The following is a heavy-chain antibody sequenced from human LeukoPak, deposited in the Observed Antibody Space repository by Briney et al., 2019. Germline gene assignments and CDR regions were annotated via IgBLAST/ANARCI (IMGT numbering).Heavy chain of an antibody. CDR1: GGSISRGGYY. CDR2: IYYSGTT. Sequence: SETLSLTCTVSGGSISRGGYYWSWIRQHPGTGLEWIGYIYYSGTTYYNPSLKSRVTISVDTSKNQFSLKLSSVTAADTAVYYCAREDPRAAGAYYGMDVWGQGTTVTVSS. V-gene: IGHV4-31*03. J-gene: IGHJ6*02. D-gene: IGHD3-10*01. CDR3: AREDPRAAGAYYGMDV.